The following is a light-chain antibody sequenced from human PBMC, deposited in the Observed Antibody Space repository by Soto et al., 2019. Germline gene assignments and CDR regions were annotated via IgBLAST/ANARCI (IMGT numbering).Light chain of an antibody. CDR2: DAT. CDR1: QSLSTW. J-gene: IGKJ1*01. V-gene: IGKV1-5*01. CDR3: QHYDQYPGT. Sequence: DIQMTQSPSTLSASVGDRVTITCRASQSLSTWLAWYQLKPGKAPKLVIYDATILESGAPSRFSGSGSGTEFTLTISGLQPDDLATYYCQHYDQYPGTFGQGTKEEVK.